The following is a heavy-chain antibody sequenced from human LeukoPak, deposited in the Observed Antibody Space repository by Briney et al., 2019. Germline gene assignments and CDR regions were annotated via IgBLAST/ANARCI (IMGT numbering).Heavy chain of an antibody. J-gene: IGHJ5*02. CDR2: ISSSSSYI. Sequence: PGGSLRLSCAASGFTFSSYSMNWVRQAPGKGLEWVSSISSSSSYIYSADSVKGRFTISRDNAKNSLYLQMNSLRAEDTAVYYCARDLHYDILTGPSDWFDPWGQGTLVTVSS. CDR1: GFTFSSYS. V-gene: IGHV3-21*01. D-gene: IGHD3-9*01. CDR3: ARDLHYDILTGPSDWFDP.